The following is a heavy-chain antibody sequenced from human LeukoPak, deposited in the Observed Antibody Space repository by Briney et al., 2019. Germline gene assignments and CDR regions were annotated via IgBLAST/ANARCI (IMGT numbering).Heavy chain of an antibody. J-gene: IGHJ6*02. V-gene: IGHV3-74*01. Sequence: QPGGSLRLSCAASGFTFTNHLMHWVRQAPGKGLVWVSRIRPDGRETNHADSVKGRFTISRDNAKNTLYLQMNSLGAEDTAVYYCAKPAPGPPSAGIYYGMDVWGQGTTVTVSS. CDR3: AKPAPGPPSAGIYYGMDV. D-gene: IGHD1-14*01. CDR2: IRPDGRET. CDR1: GFTFTNHL.